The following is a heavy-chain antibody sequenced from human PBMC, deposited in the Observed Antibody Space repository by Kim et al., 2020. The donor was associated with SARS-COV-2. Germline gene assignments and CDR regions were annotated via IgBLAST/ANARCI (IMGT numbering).Heavy chain of an antibody. CDR2: ILPVFATA. J-gene: IGHJ5*02. CDR3: ASDDGSGYNWFDP. CDR1: GAIFNNYA. Sequence: SVKVSCKASGAIFNNYAISWVRQAPGQGLTWMGGILPVFATANYPKNSQARVTITADKSTSTAYMELSSLTFEDTAVYYCASDDGSGYNWFDPWGQGTLVTVSS. D-gene: IGHD6-19*01. V-gene: IGHV1-69*06.